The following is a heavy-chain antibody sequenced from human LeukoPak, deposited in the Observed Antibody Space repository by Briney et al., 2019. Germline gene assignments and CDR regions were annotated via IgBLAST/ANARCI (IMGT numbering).Heavy chain of an antibody. V-gene: IGHV4-39*07. CDR2: IYYSGST. CDR1: GGSISSSSYY. Sequence: SETLSLTCTVSGGSISSSSYYWGWIRQPPGKGLEWIGSIYYSGSTYYNPSLKSRVTISVDTSKNQFSLKLSSVTAADTAVYYCARISEVVPAANHYYYYMDVWGKGTTVTVSS. J-gene: IGHJ6*03. CDR3: ARISEVVPAANHYYYYMDV. D-gene: IGHD2-2*01.